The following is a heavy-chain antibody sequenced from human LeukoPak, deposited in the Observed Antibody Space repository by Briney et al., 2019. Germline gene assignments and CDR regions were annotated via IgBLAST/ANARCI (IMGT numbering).Heavy chain of an antibody. CDR2: ITPNSGAT. D-gene: IGHD3-22*01. V-gene: IGHV1-2*02. CDR1: GYTFTDYY. Sequence: GASVKVSCKASGYTFTDYYMHWVRQAPGQGLEWMGWITPNSGATKYAQKFRGRVSMTRDTSINTAYMELSRLRFDDTAIYYCARVSRFYYDSSGDFDYWGQGTLVTVSS. CDR3: ARVSRFYYDSSGDFDY. J-gene: IGHJ4*02.